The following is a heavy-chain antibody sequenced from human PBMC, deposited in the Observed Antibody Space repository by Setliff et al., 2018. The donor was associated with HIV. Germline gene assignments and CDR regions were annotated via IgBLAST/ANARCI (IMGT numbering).Heavy chain of an antibody. CDR2: ISGSGGST. CDR3: AKDLDIVVVPAAPDAFDI. Sequence: PGESLKISCEASGLTFDYYAMTWVRQAPGKGLEWVSGISGSGGSTYYADSVKGRFTISSDNSKNTLYLQMNSLRAEDTAVYYCAKDLDIVVVPAAPDAFDIWGQGTMVTVSS. D-gene: IGHD2-2*03. V-gene: IGHV3-23*01. J-gene: IGHJ3*02. CDR1: GLTFDYYA.